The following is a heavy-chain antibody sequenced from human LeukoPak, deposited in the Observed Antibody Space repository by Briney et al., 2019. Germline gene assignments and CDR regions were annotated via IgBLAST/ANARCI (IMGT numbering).Heavy chain of an antibody. CDR1: GFTFDDYA. D-gene: IGHD6-6*01. V-gene: IGHV3-9*01. Sequence: PGRSPRLSCAASGFTFDDYAMHWVRQGPGKGLEWVSGISWNSGRIGYADSVKGRFIISRDNAKNSLYLQVNSLRSEDTAFYYCAKAAYSTSPGYYFDYWGQGTLVTVSS. CDR3: AKAAYSTSPGYYFDY. J-gene: IGHJ4*02. CDR2: ISWNSGRI.